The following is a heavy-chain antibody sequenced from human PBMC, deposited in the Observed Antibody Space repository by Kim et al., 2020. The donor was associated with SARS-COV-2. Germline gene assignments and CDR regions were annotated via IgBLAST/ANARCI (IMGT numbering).Heavy chain of an antibody. CDR2: IIPIFGTA. D-gene: IGHD2-15*01. CDR3: AREGGYCSGGSCSY. V-gene: IGHV1-69*13. Sequence: SVKVSCKASGGTFSSYAISWVRQAPGQGLEWMGGIIPIFGTANYAQKFQGRVTITADESTSTAYMELSSLRSEDTAVYYCAREGGYCSGGSCSYWGQGTLVTVSS. CDR1: GGTFSSYA. J-gene: IGHJ4*02.